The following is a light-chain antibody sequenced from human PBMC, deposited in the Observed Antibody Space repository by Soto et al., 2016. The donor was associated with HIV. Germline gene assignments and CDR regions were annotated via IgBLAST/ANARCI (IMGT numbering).Light chain of an antibody. V-gene: IGLV3-21*03. CDR2: DDN. CDR1: NIATRS. CDR3: QVWDSTNDHYV. Sequence: SYVLTQPPSVSVAPGKTARITCGGNNIATRSVHWYQQKPGQAPVLVVYDDNDRPSGIPERFSASNSGNTATLTISRVEAGDEADYHCQVWDSTNDHYVFGLGPRSRP. J-gene: IGLJ1*01.